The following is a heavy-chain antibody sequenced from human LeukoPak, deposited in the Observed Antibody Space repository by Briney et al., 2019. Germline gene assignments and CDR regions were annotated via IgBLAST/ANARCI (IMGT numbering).Heavy chain of an antibody. CDR2: TYYRSKWFN. V-gene: IGHV6-1*01. CDR1: GDIFSSKSVT. Sequence: SQTLSLTCAISGDIFSSKSVTWNWIRHSPSRGLEWLGRTYYRSKWFNDYALSVKSRITINPDTSKNQFSLQLNSVTPEDTSVYYCASSLSGWLDYWGQGIQVTVSS. D-gene: IGHD6-19*01. J-gene: IGHJ4*02. CDR3: ASSLSGWLDY.